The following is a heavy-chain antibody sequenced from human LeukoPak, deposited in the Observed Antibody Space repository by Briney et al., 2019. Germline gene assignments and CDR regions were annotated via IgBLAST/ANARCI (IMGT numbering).Heavy chain of an antibody. CDR1: GFTFNGYA. CDR2: INTDGSIT. D-gene: IGHD3-10*01. Sequence: GGSLRLSCAASGFTFNGYAMNWVRQAPGKGLVWVSRINTDGSITNYADSVKGRFSISRDNAKNTLYLQMSSLRAEDTAVYYCARDRGPRTGFMVREAYDYWGQGTLVTVSS. CDR3: ARDRGPRTGFMVREAYDY. V-gene: IGHV3-74*01. J-gene: IGHJ4*02.